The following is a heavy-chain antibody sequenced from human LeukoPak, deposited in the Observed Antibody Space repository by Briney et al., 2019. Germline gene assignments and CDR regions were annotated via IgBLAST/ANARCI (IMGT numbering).Heavy chain of an antibody. V-gene: IGHV3-23*01. Sequence: GGSLRLSCAASGFTFSSYAMSWVRQAPGKGLEWVSAISGSGGSTYYADSVKGRFTISRDNSKNTLYLQMSSLRAEDTAVYYCAKRVTMVRGVIKSSYFYGMDVWGQGTTVTVSS. CDR2: ISGSGGST. CDR3: AKRVTMVRGVIKSSYFYGMDV. CDR1: GFTFSSYA. J-gene: IGHJ6*02. D-gene: IGHD3-10*01.